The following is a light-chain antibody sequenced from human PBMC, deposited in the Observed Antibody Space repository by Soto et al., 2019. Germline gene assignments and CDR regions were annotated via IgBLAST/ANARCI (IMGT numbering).Light chain of an antibody. J-gene: IGLJ3*02. CDR3: ATWDESLNGVV. CDR1: GSNIASNS. CDR2: NNN. V-gene: IGLV1-44*01. Sequence: QSVLTQPPSASGTPGQGVTMSCSGSGSNIASNSVNWYQQLPGTAPKLLMYNNNQRPSWVPDRFSGSKYGTSASLAISGLQSEEEADDYCATWDESLNGVVFGGGTKLTVL.